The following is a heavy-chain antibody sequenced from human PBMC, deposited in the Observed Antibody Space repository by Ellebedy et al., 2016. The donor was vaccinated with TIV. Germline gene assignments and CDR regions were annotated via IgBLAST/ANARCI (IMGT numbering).Heavy chain of an antibody. Sequence: GGSLRLSXVASGFMFSNFGMHWVRQAPGKGLEWVAVISKDGDYQRYGDIVKGRFTISRDNSKNTLYLQMDSLTAEDSGFYYCAKELHIVGAHWGQGTLVTVSS. CDR1: GFMFSNFG. D-gene: IGHD2-21*01. J-gene: IGHJ4*02. V-gene: IGHV3-30*18. CDR2: ISKDGDYQ. CDR3: AKELHIVGAH.